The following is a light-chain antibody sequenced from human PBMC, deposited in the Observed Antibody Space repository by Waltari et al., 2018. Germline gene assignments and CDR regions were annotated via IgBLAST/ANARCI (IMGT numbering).Light chain of an antibody. J-gene: IGLJ2*01. CDR2: KDT. CDR3: QSTDNSGTYVV. V-gene: IGLV3-25*03. CDR1: ALPTQY. Sequence: SYELTQPPSVSVSPGQTARITSSGDALPTQYSFWYQQRSGQAPVVVIYKDTERPSGIPERFSGSSSGTRVTSTISGVQAEDEADYYCQSTDNSGTYVVFGGGTKLTVL.